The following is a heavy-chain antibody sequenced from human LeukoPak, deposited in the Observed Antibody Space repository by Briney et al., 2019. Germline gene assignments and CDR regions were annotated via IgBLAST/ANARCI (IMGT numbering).Heavy chain of an antibody. Sequence: GGSLRLSCAASGFTFSTYSMSWVRQAPGKGLVWVSRINNDGSSRSYADSVKGRFTVSRDNAKNTLYLQMNSLRAEDTAVYYCARCFSRGGSCLYWGQGTLVTVSS. CDR2: INNDGSSR. J-gene: IGHJ4*02. D-gene: IGHD2-15*01. V-gene: IGHV3-74*01. CDR1: GFTFSTYS. CDR3: ARCFSRGGSCLY.